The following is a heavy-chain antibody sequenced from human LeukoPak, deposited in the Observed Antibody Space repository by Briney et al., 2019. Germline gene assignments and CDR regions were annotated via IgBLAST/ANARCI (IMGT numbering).Heavy chain of an antibody. CDR1: GFTFSDAW. CDR2: IKSKIDGGTI. J-gene: IGHJ4*02. Sequence: GGSLRLSCVGSGFTFSDAWMTWVRQAPGKGLEWVGRIKSKIDGGTIDYAEPVKGRFTISRDDSRKTLYLQMSSLKTEDTAVYYCTSRRQDGWWGQGTLVTVS. D-gene: IGHD2-15*01. V-gene: IGHV3-15*01. CDR3: TSRRQDGW.